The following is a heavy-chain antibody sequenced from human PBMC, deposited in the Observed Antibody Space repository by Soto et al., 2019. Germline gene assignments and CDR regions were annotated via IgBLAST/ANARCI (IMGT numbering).Heavy chain of an antibody. Sequence: QVQLVQSGAEVKKPGSSVKVSCKASGGTFSSYAIRWVRQAPGQGLEWMGGIIPIFGTANYAQKFQGRVTITADESTSTAYMELSSLRSEDTAVYYCARDGEPPMVRGDKNAFDIWGQGTMVTVSS. J-gene: IGHJ3*02. D-gene: IGHD3-10*01. CDR3: ARDGEPPMVRGDKNAFDI. CDR1: GGTFSSYA. CDR2: IIPIFGTA. V-gene: IGHV1-69*01.